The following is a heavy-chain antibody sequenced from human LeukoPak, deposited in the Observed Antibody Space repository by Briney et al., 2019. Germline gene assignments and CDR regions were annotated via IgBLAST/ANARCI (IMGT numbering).Heavy chain of an antibody. CDR2: INYRTSDT. CDR3: AKTSWYCSGGSCSNWFDP. D-gene: IGHD2-15*01. CDR1: GFTFSSYS. Sequence: GGSLRLSCAASGFTFSSYSMNWVRQAPGKGLEWVSTINYRTSDTYYADSVKGRFTISRDNSKNTLYLQMNSLRAEDTALYYCAKTSWYCSGGSCSNWFDPWGQGTLVTVSS. J-gene: IGHJ5*02. V-gene: IGHV3-23*01.